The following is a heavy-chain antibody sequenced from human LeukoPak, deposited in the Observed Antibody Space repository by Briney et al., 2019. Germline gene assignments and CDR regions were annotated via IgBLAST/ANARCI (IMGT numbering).Heavy chain of an antibody. Sequence: GGSLRLSCAASGFIFSDYEMNWVRQAPGKGLEWVSYISFSGNSIYYADSVKGRFTISRDNSKNSLYLQMNSLRAEDTAVYYCASANPILLDYYYYYMDVWGKGTTVTVSS. CDR1: GFIFSDYE. CDR3: ASANPILLDYYYYYMDV. CDR2: ISFSGNSI. V-gene: IGHV3-48*03. J-gene: IGHJ6*03. D-gene: IGHD3-3*01.